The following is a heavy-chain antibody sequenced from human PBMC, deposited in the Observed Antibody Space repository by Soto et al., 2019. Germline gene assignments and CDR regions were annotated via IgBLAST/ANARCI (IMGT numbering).Heavy chain of an antibody. CDR1: GSTSDPFT. Sequence: SGGSLRLSCIASGSTSDPFTMHSLREVPGKGLEWVAGLRWDRYTGAYAACLEGRLTISRDHARNSVDRVMDSLRPDDKALYSCAXRSPDIVVRQFSIYFPSWGQGTQVTVSS. J-gene: IGHJ4*02. V-gene: IGHV3-9*02. CDR3: AXRSPDIVVRQFSIYFPS. CDR2: LRWDRYTG. D-gene: IGHD2-15*01.